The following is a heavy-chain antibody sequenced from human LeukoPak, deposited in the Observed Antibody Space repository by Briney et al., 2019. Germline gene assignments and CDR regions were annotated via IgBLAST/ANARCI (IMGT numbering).Heavy chain of an antibody. J-gene: IGHJ4*02. Sequence: SETLSLTCTVSGGSISSSSYYWGWIRQPPGKGLEWIGSIYYSGSTYYNPSLKSRVTISVDTSKTQSSLKLSSVTAADTAVYYCARERDITGTTWDYWGQATLVTVSS. CDR2: IYYSGST. V-gene: IGHV4-39*07. D-gene: IGHD1-7*01. CDR1: GGSISSSSYY. CDR3: ARERDITGTTWDY.